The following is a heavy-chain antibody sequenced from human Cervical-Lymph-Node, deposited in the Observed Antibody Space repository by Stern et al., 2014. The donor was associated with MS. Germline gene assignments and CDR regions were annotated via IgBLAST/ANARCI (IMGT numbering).Heavy chain of an antibody. CDR2: IIPIFRTT. V-gene: IGHV1-69*18. Sequence: QMQLVQSGAEVKKPGSSVKVSCRAPGDTLSIYGISWVRQAPGQGLQSLGTIIPIFRTTHYAQQFQGRLTITADESTSTAYMELSGMRSEDTAIYYCARSHDYYALDVWGQGTTVIVSS. CDR3: ARSHDYYALDV. J-gene: IGHJ6*02. CDR1: GDTLSIYG.